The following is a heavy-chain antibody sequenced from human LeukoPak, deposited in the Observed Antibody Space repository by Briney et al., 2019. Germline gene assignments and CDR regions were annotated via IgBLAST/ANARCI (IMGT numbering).Heavy chain of an antibody. CDR2: IRYDGSNK. D-gene: IGHD4-17*01. V-gene: IGHV3-30*02. J-gene: IGHJ6*03. CDR3: AKDQWTTVTTPGFYYYYYYMDV. CDR1: GFTFSSYG. Sequence: GGSLRLSCAASGFTFSSYGMHWVRQAPGKGLEWVAFIRYDGSNKYYADSVKGRFTISRDNSKNTLYLQMNSLRAEDTAVYYCAKDQWTTVTTPGFYYYYYYMDVWGKGTTVTISS.